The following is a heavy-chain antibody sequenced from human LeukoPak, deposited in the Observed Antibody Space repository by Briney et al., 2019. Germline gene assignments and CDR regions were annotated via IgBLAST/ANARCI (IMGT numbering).Heavy chain of an antibody. D-gene: IGHD2-21*02. J-gene: IGHJ3*02. CDR3: ARARLPIVVVTAIRRDAFDI. CDR2: VIPILGIA. CDR1: GGTFSSYA. Sequence: SVKVSCKASGGTFSSYAISWVRQAPGQGLEWMGRVIPILGIANYAQKFQGRVTITADKSTSTAYMELSSLRSEDTAVYYCARARLPIVVVTAIRRDAFDIWGQGTMVTVSS. V-gene: IGHV1-69*04.